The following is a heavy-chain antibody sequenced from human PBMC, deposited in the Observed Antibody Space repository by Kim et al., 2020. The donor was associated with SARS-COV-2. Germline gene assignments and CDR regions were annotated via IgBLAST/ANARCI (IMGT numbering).Heavy chain of an antibody. J-gene: IGHJ4*02. D-gene: IGHD6-13*01. CDR2: IYYSGST. Sequence: SETLSLTCTVSGGSVSSGSYYWSWIRQPPGKGLEWIGYIYYSGSTNYNPSLKSRVTISVDTSKNQFSLKLSSVTAADTAWYYCARGKQLGLHFDYWGQGTLVTVSS. CDR1: GGSVSSGSYY. CDR3: ARGKQLGLHFDY. V-gene: IGHV4-61*01.